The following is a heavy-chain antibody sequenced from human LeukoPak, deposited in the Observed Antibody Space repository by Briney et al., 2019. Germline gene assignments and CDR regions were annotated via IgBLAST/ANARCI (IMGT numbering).Heavy chain of an antibody. CDR2: TYYRSKWYN. D-gene: IGHD6-13*01. CDR3: TRGSSSSSWYFDD. Sequence: SQTLSLTCAISGDSVSSNSATWTWIRQSPSRGLEWLGRTYYRSKWYNEYAESVKSRITINPDTSKNQFSLQLNSVTPEDTAVYYCTRGSSSSSWYFDDWGQGTLVTVSS. V-gene: IGHV6-1*01. J-gene: IGHJ4*02. CDR1: GDSVSSNSAT.